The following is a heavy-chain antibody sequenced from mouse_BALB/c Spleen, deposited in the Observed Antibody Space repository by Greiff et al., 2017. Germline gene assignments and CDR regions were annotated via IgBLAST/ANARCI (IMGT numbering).Heavy chain of an antibody. CDR2: ISSGGSYT. Sequence: EVQVVESGGGLVKPGGSLKLSCAASGFTFSSYAMSWVRQSPEKRLEWVAEISSGGSYTYYPDTVTGRFTISRDNAKNTLYLEMSSLRSEDTAMYYCARDTVVAPYAMDYWGQGTSVTVSS. J-gene: IGHJ4*01. CDR3: ARDTVVAPYAMDY. CDR1: GFTFSSYA. V-gene: IGHV5-9-4*01. D-gene: IGHD1-1*01.